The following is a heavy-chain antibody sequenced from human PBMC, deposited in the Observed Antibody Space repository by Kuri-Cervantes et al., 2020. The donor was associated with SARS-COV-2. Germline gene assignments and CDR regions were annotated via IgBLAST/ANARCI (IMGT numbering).Heavy chain of an antibody. D-gene: IGHD6-25*01. CDR1: GFTFSGYW. J-gene: IGHJ4*02. CDR2: IKEDGSQR. V-gene: IGHV3-7*01. CDR3: ASLGSGKGAIDY. Sequence: GGSLRLSCAASGFTFSGYWMTWVRQAPGKGLEWVANIKEDGSQRYYVDSVKGRLTISRDNPNSSLYLQMNYLGAGDTALYYCASLGSGKGAIDYWGQGTLITVSS.